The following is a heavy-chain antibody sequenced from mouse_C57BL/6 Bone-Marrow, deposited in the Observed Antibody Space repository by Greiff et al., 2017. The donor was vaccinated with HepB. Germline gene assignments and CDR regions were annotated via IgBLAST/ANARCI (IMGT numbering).Heavy chain of an antibody. J-gene: IGHJ3*01. CDR3: ARSQHYYGSSPY. Sequence: VQRVESGAELVRPGTSVKVSCKASGYAFTNYLIEWVKQRPGQGLEWIGVINPGSGGTNYNEKFKGKATLTADKSSSTAYMQLSSLTSEDSAVYFCARSQHYYGSSPYWGQGTLVTVSA. V-gene: IGHV1-54*01. D-gene: IGHD1-1*01. CDR1: GYAFTNYL. CDR2: INPGSGGT.